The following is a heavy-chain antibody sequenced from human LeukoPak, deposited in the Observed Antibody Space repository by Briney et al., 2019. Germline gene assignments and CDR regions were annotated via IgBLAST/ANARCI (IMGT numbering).Heavy chain of an antibody. D-gene: IGHD3-16*01. CDR2: ISGCGHTT. V-gene: IGHV3-23*01. Sequence: GGSLRLSCAASGVSGVTFSNYALNWVRQAPGKGLEWVSDISGCGHTTNYADSVKGRFSISRDNSKTTLYLQMSSLRVEDTAVYYCVGGIFDYGGQGTLVTVSS. J-gene: IGHJ4*02. CDR3: VGGIFDY. CDR1: GVSGVTFSNYA.